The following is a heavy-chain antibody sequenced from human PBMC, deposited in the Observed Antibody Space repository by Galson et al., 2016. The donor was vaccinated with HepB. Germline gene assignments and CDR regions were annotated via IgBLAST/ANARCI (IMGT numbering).Heavy chain of an antibody. CDR2: IRSKHYGATT. Sequence: SLRLSCATSGFTLADHPVSWFRQAPGKGLEWVGFIRSKHYGATTAYDASVQGRFHIYRDESEITAYLQMNGLKSEDTAIYYCSRVAMAVAGNWYFDLWGRGTLVTVSS. CDR3: SRVAMAVAGNWYFDL. D-gene: IGHD6-19*01. CDR1: GFTLADHP. J-gene: IGHJ2*01. V-gene: IGHV3-49*03.